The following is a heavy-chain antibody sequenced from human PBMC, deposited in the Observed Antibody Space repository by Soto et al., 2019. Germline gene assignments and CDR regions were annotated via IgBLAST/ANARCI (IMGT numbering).Heavy chain of an antibody. J-gene: IGHJ5*02. D-gene: IGHD6-19*01. V-gene: IGHV4-39*01. CDR3: ARHYISGTRNWFAP. Sequence: QLQLQESGPGLVKPSETLSLTGSVSGGSINSSSYFWGWVRQPPGKGLEWIGSIYYSGSTYYNPYLRSRGTIAVATSKPQSSLKLSSVTSADTAVCYCARHYISGTRNWFAPWGQGPLVTVSS. CDR1: GGSINSSSYF. CDR2: IYYSGST.